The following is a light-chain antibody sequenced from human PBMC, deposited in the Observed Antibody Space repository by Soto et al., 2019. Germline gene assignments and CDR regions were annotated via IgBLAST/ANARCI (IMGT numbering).Light chain of an antibody. CDR2: LEGSGSH. J-gene: IGLJ3*02. V-gene: IGLV4-60*02. CDR3: ETWDSNTHTV. Sequence: QLVLTQSSSASASLGSSVKLTCTLSSGHSSYIIAWHQQQPGKAPRYLMKLEGSGSHNKGSGVPDRFSGSSSGADRYLTISYLQFEDEADYYCETWDSNTHTVFGGGTKLTVL. CDR1: SGHSSYI.